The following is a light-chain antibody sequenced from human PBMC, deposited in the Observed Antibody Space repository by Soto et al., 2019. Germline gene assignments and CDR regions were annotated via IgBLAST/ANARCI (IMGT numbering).Light chain of an antibody. V-gene: IGLV2-8*01. Sequence: QSALTQPPSASGSPGQSVAISCTGTSSDVGGYNYVSWYQQHPGKAPKLMIYEVNKRPSGVPDRFSGSKSGNTASLTVSGLQAEDEADYYCFSSSTTISRHVLGTGTKVTVL. J-gene: IGLJ1*01. CDR3: FSSSTTISRHV. CDR1: SSDVGGYNY. CDR2: EVN.